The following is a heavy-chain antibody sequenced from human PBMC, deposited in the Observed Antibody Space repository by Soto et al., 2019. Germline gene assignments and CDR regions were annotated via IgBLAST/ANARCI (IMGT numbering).Heavy chain of an antibody. D-gene: IGHD1-26*01. J-gene: IGHJ4*02. Sequence: QVQLVQSGAEVREPGASVKVSCKASGYSFTSLDINWVRQTAGQGLEWMGWMQPSTGGTGYAQKFQGRVTMTRDTTIKTAYMEPTTLTTDETALYYSARGFSAGVDYWGQGPLVTVPS. V-gene: IGHV1-8*01. CDR3: ARGFSAGVDY. CDR1: GYSFTSLD. CDR2: MQPSTGGT.